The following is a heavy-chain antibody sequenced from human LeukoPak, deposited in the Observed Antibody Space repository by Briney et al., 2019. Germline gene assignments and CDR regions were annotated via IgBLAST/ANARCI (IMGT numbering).Heavy chain of an antibody. CDR2: ISDNGGTT. D-gene: IGHD6-13*01. V-gene: IGHV3-23*01. CDR3: AKDYGPKQLVFLDS. Sequence: GGSLRLSCAASGFTFSSYALSWVRQAPGKGLEWVSAISDNGGTTFYADSVKGRFTITRDNSKNTLHVQMNSLRGEDTAVYYCAKDYGPKQLVFLDSWGQGTLVTVSS. J-gene: IGHJ4*02. CDR1: GFTFSSYA.